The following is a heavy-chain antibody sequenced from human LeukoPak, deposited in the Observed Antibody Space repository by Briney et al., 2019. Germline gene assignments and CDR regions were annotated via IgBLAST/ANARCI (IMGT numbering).Heavy chain of an antibody. Sequence: SETLSLTCTVSGGSISYHYWSWLRQSPGKGLEWVGEINHSGSTNYNPSLKSRVTISVDTSKNQFSLKLRSVTAADTAVYYCARLSSSDRDNKRGVFDVCSEGRMLTGSS. CDR2: INHSGST. CDR3: ARLSSSDRDNKRGVFDV. J-gene: IGHJ3*01. CDR1: GGSISYHY. V-gene: IGHV4-34*01. D-gene: IGHD6-25*01.